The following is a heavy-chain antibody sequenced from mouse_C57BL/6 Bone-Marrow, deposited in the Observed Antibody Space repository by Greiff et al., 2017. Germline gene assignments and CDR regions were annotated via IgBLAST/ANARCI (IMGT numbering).Heavy chain of an antibody. V-gene: IGHV1-69*01. CDR1: GYTFTSYW. Sequence: QVQLQQSGAELVMPGASVKLSCKASGYTFTSYWMHWVKQRPGQGLEWIGEIDPSDSYTNYNQKFKGKSTLTADKSSSTAYMQLSSLTSEDSAVYYCARSPLYDSVGSGIAYWGQGTLVTVSA. D-gene: IGHD2-4*01. J-gene: IGHJ3*01. CDR3: ARSPLYDSVGSGIAY. CDR2: IDPSDSYT.